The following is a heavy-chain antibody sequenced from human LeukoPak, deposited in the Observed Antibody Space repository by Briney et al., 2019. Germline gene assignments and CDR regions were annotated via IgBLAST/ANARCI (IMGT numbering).Heavy chain of an antibody. CDR1: GYTFTSYG. D-gene: IGHD2-15*01. CDR3: AREGPGWPWHGNWFDP. J-gene: IGHJ5*02. Sequence: ASVKVSCKASGYTFTSYGISWVRQAPGQGLEWLGWISGYSGNTNYAQKLQGRVTMTTDTSTSTAYMELRSLRSDDTAVYYCAREGPGWPWHGNWFDPWGQGTLVTVSS. V-gene: IGHV1-18*01. CDR2: ISGYSGNT.